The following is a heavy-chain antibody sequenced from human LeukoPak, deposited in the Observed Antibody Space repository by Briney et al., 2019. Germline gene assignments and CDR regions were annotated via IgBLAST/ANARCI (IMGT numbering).Heavy chain of an antibody. V-gene: IGHV3-23*01. CDR2: ISASGGST. CDR1: GLPFSSYT. CDR3: AKDRGY. J-gene: IGHJ4*02. Sequence: GGSLRLSCAGSGLPFSSYTMTWVRQAPGKRLEWVSAISASGGSTYYADSVKGRFTISRDSSKNTLYLQMNSLRAEDTAVYYCAKDRGYWGLGTLVTVSS.